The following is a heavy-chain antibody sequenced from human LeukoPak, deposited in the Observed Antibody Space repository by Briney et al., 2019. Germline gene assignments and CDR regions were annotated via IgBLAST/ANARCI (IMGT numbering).Heavy chain of an antibody. CDR1: GYTFTGYY. J-gene: IGHJ5*02. V-gene: IGHV1-2*02. Sequence: ASVKVSCKASGYTFTGYYMHWVRQAPGQGLEWMGWINPNSGGTNYAQQFQGRVTMTRDTSISTAYMELSRLRSDDTAVYYCARGFRYNSNWFDPWGQGTLVTVYS. CDR3: ARGFRYNSNWFDP. CDR2: INPNSGGT. D-gene: IGHD1-1*01.